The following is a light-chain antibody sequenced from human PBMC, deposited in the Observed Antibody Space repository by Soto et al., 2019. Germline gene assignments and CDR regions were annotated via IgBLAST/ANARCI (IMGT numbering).Light chain of an antibody. Sequence: EIVLTQSPGTLSLSPGERAPLSCRASQGIGDTLAWYQQKPGQTPRLLIYDTSIRATGVPARFSGSRSGAEFTLTISSLQSEDFAVYYCQHYVTWPLTFGGGTKVDI. J-gene: IGKJ4*01. CDR3: QHYVTWPLT. CDR2: DTS. CDR1: QGIGDT. V-gene: IGKV3-15*01.